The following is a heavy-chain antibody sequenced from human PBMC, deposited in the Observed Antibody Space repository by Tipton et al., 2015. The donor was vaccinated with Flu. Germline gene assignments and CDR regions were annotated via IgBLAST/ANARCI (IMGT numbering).Heavy chain of an antibody. CDR1: GGSISSNSYY. Sequence: TLSLTCTVSGGSISSNSYYWSWIRQPAGKGLEWVGRISTSGSTKYSPSLKGRVTIAVDRSKNQFSLRLNSVTAADTAVYFCARRDYSNYVSVPKNWFDSWGRGILVTVSS. CDR2: ISTSGST. D-gene: IGHD4-11*01. V-gene: IGHV4-61*02. J-gene: IGHJ5*01. CDR3: ARRDYSNYVSVPKNWFDS.